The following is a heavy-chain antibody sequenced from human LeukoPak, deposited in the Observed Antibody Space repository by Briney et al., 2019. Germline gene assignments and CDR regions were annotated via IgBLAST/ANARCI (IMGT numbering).Heavy chain of an antibody. V-gene: IGHV3-30-3*01. CDR3: PILGDYSFDY. J-gene: IGHJ4*02. D-gene: IGHD4-17*01. CDR2: ISYDGSNK. CDR1: GFTFSSYA. Sequence: GGSLRLSCAASGFTFSSYAMHWVRQAPGKGLEWVAVISYDGSNKYYADSVKGRFTISRDNSKNTLYLQMNSLRAEDTAVYYCPILGDYSFDYGAQGPLATVSP.